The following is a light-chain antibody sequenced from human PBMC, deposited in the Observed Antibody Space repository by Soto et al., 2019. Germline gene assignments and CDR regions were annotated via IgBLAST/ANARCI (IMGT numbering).Light chain of an antibody. CDR1: QSISSY. Sequence: DIQMTQSPSSLSASVGDRVTITCRASQSISSYLNWYQQKPGKAPKLLIYAASSLQSGVPSRFSGSGSGTDFTLTISSLQPDDFATYYCQQTTTFPLTFGGGTKV. J-gene: IGKJ4*01. CDR3: QQTTTFPLT. CDR2: AAS. V-gene: IGKV1-39*01.